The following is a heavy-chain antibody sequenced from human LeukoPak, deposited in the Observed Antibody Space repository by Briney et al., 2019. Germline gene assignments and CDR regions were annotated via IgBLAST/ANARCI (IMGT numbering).Heavy chain of an antibody. Sequence: GGSLRLSWAASGFTFSSYWMDCVRQAPGKGLVWVSRISSGGSSTSYADSVKGRFTISRDNAKNTLYLQMNSLRAEDTAVYYCAREGACSGGSCYSRFFDYWGQGTLVTDSS. D-gene: IGHD2-15*01. J-gene: IGHJ4*02. CDR1: GFTFSSYW. CDR2: ISSGGSST. CDR3: AREGACSGGSCYSRFFDY. V-gene: IGHV3-74*01.